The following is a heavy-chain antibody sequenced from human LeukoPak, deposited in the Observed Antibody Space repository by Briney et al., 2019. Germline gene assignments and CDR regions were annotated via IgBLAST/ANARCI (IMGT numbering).Heavy chain of an antibody. Sequence: ASVKVSCKASGYPFTSYSITWLRQAPGQGLEWMGWIGVYSGDTNYAQKFQGRVTMTTDTSTSTAYMELRSLRSDDTAVYYCARVIAAAGGDWFDPWGQGTLVTVSS. J-gene: IGHJ5*02. D-gene: IGHD6-13*01. CDR2: IGVYSGDT. V-gene: IGHV1-18*01. CDR1: GYPFTSYS. CDR3: ARVIAAAGGDWFDP.